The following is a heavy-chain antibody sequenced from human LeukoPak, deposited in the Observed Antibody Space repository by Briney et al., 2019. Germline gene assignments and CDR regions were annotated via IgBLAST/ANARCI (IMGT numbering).Heavy chain of an antibody. D-gene: IGHD4-17*01. CDR1: GFTFSSYG. V-gene: IGHV3-23*01. Sequence: GGSMRLFCAASGFTFSSYGMSWVRQAPGKGVEGVSAISSSGGSTYNADSVKGQFTNPRDNSKNTLYLQMNSPTVEDTAVYYCAKDRTVTTGAFNIWGQGTMVTVSS. CDR2: ISSSGGST. J-gene: IGHJ3*02. CDR3: AKDRTVTTGAFNI.